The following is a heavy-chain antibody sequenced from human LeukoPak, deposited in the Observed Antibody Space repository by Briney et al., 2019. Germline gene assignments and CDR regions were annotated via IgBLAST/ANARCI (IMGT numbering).Heavy chain of an antibody. D-gene: IGHD4-23*01. CDR1: GYTFTGYY. V-gene: IGHV1-2*02. Sequence: ASVKVSCKASGYTFTGYYMHWVRQAPGQGLEWMGWINPNSGGTYYAQKFQGRVTMTSDASISTAYMELSRLRSDNTAVYYCARDLYGGASATFDYWGQGTLVTVSS. CDR3: ARDLYGGASATFDY. J-gene: IGHJ4*02. CDR2: INPNSGGT.